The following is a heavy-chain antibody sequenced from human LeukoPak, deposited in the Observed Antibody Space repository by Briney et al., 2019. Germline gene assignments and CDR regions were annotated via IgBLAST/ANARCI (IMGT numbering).Heavy chain of an antibody. CDR3: ATRGAYFFDS. CDR1: GFTFSTYI. V-gene: IGHV3-23*01. Sequence: GGSLRLSCAASGFTFSTYIMNWVRQAPGKGLEWVSTISANGGSTFYADSVKGRFTISRDNSKNTLFLQMNSLRAEDTAVYYCATRGAYFFDSWGQGTLVTVSS. CDR2: ISANGGST. J-gene: IGHJ4*02. D-gene: IGHD3-10*01.